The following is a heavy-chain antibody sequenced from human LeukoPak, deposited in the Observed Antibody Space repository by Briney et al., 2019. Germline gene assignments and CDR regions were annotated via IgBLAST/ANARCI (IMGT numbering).Heavy chain of an antibody. D-gene: IGHD6-13*01. CDR1: GYTFTSYA. CDR3: ARSSILYSSSWYEDY. V-gene: IGHV1-3*01. CDR2: INAGDGNT. Sequence: ASVKVSCKASGYTFTSYAMHWVRQAPGQRLEWMGWINAGDGNTKYSRKFQGRVTITRDTSASTAYMELSSLRSEDTAVYYCARSSILYSSSWYEDYWGQGTLVTVSS. J-gene: IGHJ4*02.